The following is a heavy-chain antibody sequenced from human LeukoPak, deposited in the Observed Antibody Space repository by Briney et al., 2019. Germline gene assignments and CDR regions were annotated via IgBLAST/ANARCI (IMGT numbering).Heavy chain of an antibody. CDR1: GFTFSSYA. CDR3: ARTSTDCLDC. J-gene: IGHJ4*02. Sequence: PGGSLRLSCAASGFTFSSYAMSWVRQAPGKGLEYISYINTGGGSIYYAGSVKGRFTISRDNAKNSLYLQMNNVRAEDTAVYYCARTSTDCLDCWGQGTLVTVSS. D-gene: IGHD2-21*02. CDR2: INTGGGSI. V-gene: IGHV3-48*01.